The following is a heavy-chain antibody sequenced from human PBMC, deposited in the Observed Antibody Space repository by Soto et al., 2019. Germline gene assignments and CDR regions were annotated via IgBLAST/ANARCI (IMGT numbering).Heavy chain of an antibody. CDR2: ISGSGGGT. CDR3: AKNWMVGPSNWFFDL. J-gene: IGHJ2*01. V-gene: IGHV3-23*01. Sequence: EVQLLESGGGLVQPGGSLRLSCAASGFTFSSHAMTWVRQAPEKGLEWVSVISGSGGGTYYADSVKGRFTISRDNSKNPLYLEMNSLRAEDTAVYYCAKNWMVGPSNWFFDLWGRGTLVTVSS. CDR1: GFTFSSHA. D-gene: IGHD1-26*01.